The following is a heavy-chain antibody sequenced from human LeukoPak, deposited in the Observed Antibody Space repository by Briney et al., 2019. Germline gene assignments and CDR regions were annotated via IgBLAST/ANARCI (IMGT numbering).Heavy chain of an antibody. CDR3: ARAVGSGSFQTYYYYMDV. D-gene: IGHD3-10*01. J-gene: IGHJ6*03. Sequence: PGGSLRLSCAASGFTFSNYAMSWVRQAPGKGLEWVSGISGGVGTTYYVDSVKGRFTISRDNSKNTLFLQMNSLRAEDTAVYYCARAVGSGSFQTYYYYMDVWGKGTTVTISS. CDR2: ISGGVGTT. CDR1: GFTFSNYA. V-gene: IGHV3-23*01.